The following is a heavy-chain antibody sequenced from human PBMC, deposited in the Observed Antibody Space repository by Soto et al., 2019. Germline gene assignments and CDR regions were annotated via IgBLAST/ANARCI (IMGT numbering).Heavy chain of an antibody. J-gene: IGHJ4*02. CDR3: ASSGRYCSGGSCYSY. CDR1: GFTFSSDS. D-gene: IGHD2-15*01. CDR2: ISSSSSYI. V-gene: IGHV3-21*01. Sequence: EVQLVESGGGLVKPGGSLRLSCAASGFTFSSDSMNWVRQAPGKGLEWVSSISSSSSYIYYADSVKGRFTISRDNAKNSLYLQMNSLRAEDTAVYYCASSGRYCSGGSCYSYWGQGTLVTVSS.